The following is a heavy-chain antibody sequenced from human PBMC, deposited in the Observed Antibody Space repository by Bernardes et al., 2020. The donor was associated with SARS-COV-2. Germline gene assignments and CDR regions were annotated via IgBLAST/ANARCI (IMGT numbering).Heavy chain of an antibody. CDR1: GYALITYG. V-gene: IGHV1-18*04. CDR2: ISTKKGDT. CDR3: ATGRSNWYWDS. D-gene: IGHD6-13*01. Sequence: ASVKVSCKTSGYALITYGITWVRRAPGQGLEWMGWISTKKGDTNYSQKVQGRVTMTADTSTNTIYLELRSLRSDDTAVYYCATGRSNWYWDSWGQGTLVSVSS. J-gene: IGHJ4*02.